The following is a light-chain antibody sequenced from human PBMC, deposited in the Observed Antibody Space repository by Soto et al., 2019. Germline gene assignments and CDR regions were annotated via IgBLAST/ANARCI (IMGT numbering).Light chain of an antibody. CDR1: QSVSSN. Sequence: EIVMTQSPVTLSVSPGERATLSCRASQSVSSNLAWYQQKPGQAPRLLIYDASNRATGIPARFSGSGSGTDFTLTISSLEPEDFAVYYCQQRSNWPSTFGQGTKV. CDR3: QQRSNWPST. J-gene: IGKJ1*01. CDR2: DAS. V-gene: IGKV3-11*01.